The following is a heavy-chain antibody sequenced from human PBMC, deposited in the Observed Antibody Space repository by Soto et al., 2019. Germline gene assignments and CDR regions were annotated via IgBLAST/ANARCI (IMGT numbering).Heavy chain of an antibody. Sequence: GGSLRLSCAASGFTFSSYWMSWVRQAPGKGLEWVANIKQDGSEKYYVDSVKGRFTISRDNAKNSLYLQMNSLRAEDTAVYYCARDPTGPYRGGGDYFDYWGQGTLVTVSS. CDR2: IKQDGSEK. V-gene: IGHV3-7*01. CDR3: ARDPTGPYRGGGDYFDY. D-gene: IGHD3-16*01. CDR1: GFTFSSYW. J-gene: IGHJ4*02.